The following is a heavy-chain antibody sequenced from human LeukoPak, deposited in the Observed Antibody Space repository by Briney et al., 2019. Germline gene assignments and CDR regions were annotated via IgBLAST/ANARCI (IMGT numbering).Heavy chain of an antibody. V-gene: IGHV4-59*08. CDR2: IYYSGST. CDR1: GGSISSYY. CDR3: ARQEYSSSWKYYYGMDV. D-gene: IGHD6-13*01. J-gene: IGHJ6*02. Sequence: TSETLSLTCTVSGGSISSYYWSWIRQPPGKGLEWIGYIYYSGSTNYNPSLKSRLTISVDTSKNQFSLKLSSVTAADTAVYYVARQEYSSSWKYYYGMDVWGQGTTVTVSS.